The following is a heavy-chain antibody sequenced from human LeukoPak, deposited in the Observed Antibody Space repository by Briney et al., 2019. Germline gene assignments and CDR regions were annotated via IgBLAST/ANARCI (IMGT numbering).Heavy chain of an antibody. J-gene: IGHJ4*02. Sequence: SETLSLTCTVSGGSISSYYWSWIRQPPGKGLEWIGYIYYSGSTNYNPSLKSRVTISVDTSKNQFSLKLSSVTAADTAVYYCARGIVGAHLYYFDYWGQGTLVTVSS. CDR2: IYYSGST. D-gene: IGHD1-26*01. CDR3: ARGIVGAHLYYFDY. CDR1: GGSISSYY. V-gene: IGHV4-59*01.